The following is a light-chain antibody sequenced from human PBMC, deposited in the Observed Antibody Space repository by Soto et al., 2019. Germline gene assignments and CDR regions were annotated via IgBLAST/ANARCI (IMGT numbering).Light chain of an antibody. J-gene: IGLJ1*01. Sequence: QSVLTQPASVSGSPGQSIAISCTGSGSDVGGYNYVSWYQQHPGKAPKLIIYGVSHRPSGVSPRFSASRSAYTASLTISALQNEEEADYYCSSFNSSYFYVFGPGTKVTV. V-gene: IGLV2-14*01. CDR2: GVS. CDR3: SSFNSSYFYV. CDR1: GSDVGGYNY.